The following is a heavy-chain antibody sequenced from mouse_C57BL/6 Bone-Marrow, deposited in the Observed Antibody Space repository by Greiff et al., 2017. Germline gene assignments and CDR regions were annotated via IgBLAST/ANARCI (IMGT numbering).Heavy chain of an antibody. CDR1: GYTFTSYG. V-gene: IGHV1-81*01. CDR2: IYPRSGNT. D-gene: IGHD2-3*01. Sequence: QVQLQQSGAELARPGASVKLSCKASGYTFTSYGISWVKQRTGQGLEWIGEIYPRSGNTYYNEKFKGKATLTADKSSSTAYMELRSLTSEDSAVYFCVSDGYPWAMDYWGQGTSVTVSS. CDR3: VSDGYPWAMDY. J-gene: IGHJ4*01.